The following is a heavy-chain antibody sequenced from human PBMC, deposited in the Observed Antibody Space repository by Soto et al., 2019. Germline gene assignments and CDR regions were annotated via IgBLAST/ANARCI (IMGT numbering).Heavy chain of an antibody. V-gene: IGHV3-23*01. Sequence: EEQLLESGGDLVQPGGSLRLSCAASGFTFSDHAMTWVRQAPGKWLQWVSTIDAGGGATWDADSVRGRFTISRDNSKNTLSLQMNNLRPEDTAVYYCAKDGHRQDWYYHMDVWGKGTTVTVSS. CDR3: AKDGHRQDWYYHMDV. D-gene: IGHD2-15*01. CDR1: GFTFSDHA. J-gene: IGHJ6*03. CDR2: IDAGGGAT.